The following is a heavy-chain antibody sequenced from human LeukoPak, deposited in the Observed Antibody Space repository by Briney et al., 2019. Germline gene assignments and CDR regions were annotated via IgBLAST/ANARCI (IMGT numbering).Heavy chain of an antibody. D-gene: IGHD3-3*01. V-gene: IGHV3-9*01. Sequence: GRSLRLYCKASGFTFDESAMHWVRQAPGKGLEWVSSIIYNSGDTAYADSVKGRFSISRDNAKDSLYLQMNLLRPEDTALYYCAFGVSHPSVMDVWGQGTTVTVSS. CDR1: GFTFDESA. CDR3: AFGVSHPSVMDV. J-gene: IGHJ6*02. CDR2: IIYNSGDT.